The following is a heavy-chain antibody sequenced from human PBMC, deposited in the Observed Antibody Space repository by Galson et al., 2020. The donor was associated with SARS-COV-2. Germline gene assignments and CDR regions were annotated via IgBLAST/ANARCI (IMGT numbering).Heavy chain of an antibody. CDR1: GVSISSYS. CDR2: ISYSGST. Sequence: ETSETLSLTCTASGVSISSYSWSWIRQPPGKGLEWIPSISYSGSTNYNPSPVSRVTISIDTSKNQFSLRLSSVTAADTAVYYCASFRFYFRPYYGLDVWGQGTTVTVSS. J-gene: IGHJ6*02. V-gene: IGHV4-59*01. CDR3: ASFRFYFRPYYGLDV. D-gene: IGHD1-26*01.